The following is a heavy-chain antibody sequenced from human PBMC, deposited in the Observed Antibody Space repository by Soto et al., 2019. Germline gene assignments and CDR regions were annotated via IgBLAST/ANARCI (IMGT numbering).Heavy chain of an antibody. CDR3: TRDASRGSSARGWFDP. D-gene: IGHD6-13*01. J-gene: IGHJ5*02. CDR1: GFTFRSFT. V-gene: IGHV3-21*01. CDR2: ISSNSAYI. Sequence: GGSLRLSCAASGFTFRSFTMNWVRQAPGKGLEWVSTISSNSAYIYYTDALRGRFTISRDNAKNSLHLQMNSLRAEDTAVYYCTRDASRGSSARGWFDPWGPGTLVTVSS.